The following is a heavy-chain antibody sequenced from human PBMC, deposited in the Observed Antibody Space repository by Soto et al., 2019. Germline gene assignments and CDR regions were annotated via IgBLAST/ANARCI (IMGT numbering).Heavy chain of an antibody. CDR2: IIPIFGTA. CDR3: ARGLGGYSYGSYHFDY. CDR1: GGTFSSYA. V-gene: IGHV1-69*06. D-gene: IGHD5-18*01. J-gene: IGHJ4*02. Sequence: SVKVSCKXSGGTFSSYAISWVRQAPGQGLEWMGGIIPIFGTANYAQKFQGRVTITADKSTSTAYMELSSLRSEDTAVYYCARGLGGYSYGSYHFDYWGQGTLVTVSS.